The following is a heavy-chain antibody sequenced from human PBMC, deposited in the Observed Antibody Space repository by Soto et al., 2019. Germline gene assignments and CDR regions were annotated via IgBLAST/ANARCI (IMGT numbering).Heavy chain of an antibody. D-gene: IGHD4-17*01. V-gene: IGHV5-51*03. J-gene: IGHJ2*01. Sequence: EVQLVQTGAEVKKPGESLKISCKGSGYSFTSYWIGWVRQMPGKGLEWMGIIYPGDSDTRYSPSFQGQVTISADKSISTDYLQWSSLKASDTAMYYCARLGNGDYLDWYFDLWGRGTLVTVSS. CDR3: ARLGNGDYLDWYFDL. CDR1: GYSFTSYW. CDR2: IYPGDSDT.